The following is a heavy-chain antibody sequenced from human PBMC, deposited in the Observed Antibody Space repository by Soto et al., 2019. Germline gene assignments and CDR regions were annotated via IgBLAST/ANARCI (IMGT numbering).Heavy chain of an antibody. V-gene: IGHV3-48*03. CDR2: ISSTESTT. CDR3: ASGAWVIHYFDY. Sequence: EVQLVESGGGLVQPGGSLRLSCAASGFTFSSYEMNWVRQAPGRGLEWISYISSTESTTYYADSVRGRFTISRDNAKNSLYLQMNSLTAEDTAVYYCASGAWVIHYFDYWGQGALVTVSS. D-gene: IGHD2-21*01. J-gene: IGHJ4*02. CDR1: GFTFSSYE.